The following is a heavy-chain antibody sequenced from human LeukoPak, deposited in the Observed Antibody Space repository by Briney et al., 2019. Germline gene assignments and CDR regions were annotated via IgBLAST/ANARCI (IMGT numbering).Heavy chain of an antibody. Sequence: GASVKVSCKASGYTFTSYGINWVRQAPGQGLEWMGWISAYNGNTNYAQKLQGRVTMTTDTSTSTAYMELRSLRSDDTAVYYCAREARSPNCGGDCYLYYFDYWGQGTLVTVSS. CDR3: AREARSPNCGGDCYLYYFDY. CDR2: ISAYNGNT. CDR1: GYTFTSYG. D-gene: IGHD2-21*02. J-gene: IGHJ4*02. V-gene: IGHV1-18*01.